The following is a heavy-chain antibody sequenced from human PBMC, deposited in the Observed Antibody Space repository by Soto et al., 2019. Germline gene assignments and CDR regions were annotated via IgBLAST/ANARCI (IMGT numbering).Heavy chain of an antibody. Sequence: SHTLSLPCAISGYSVSTNSATLDFIKQSPSRGLEWLGRTYYRSKWYNDYAVSVKGRITINPDTSNNQFSLQLNSVTPDDTAVYYCARLIGNSWLDSWGQGTLVTVS. J-gene: IGHJ5*01. D-gene: IGHD2-8*01. CDR2: TYYRSKWYN. V-gene: IGHV6-1*01. CDR3: ARLIGNSWLDS. CDR1: GYSVSTNSAT.